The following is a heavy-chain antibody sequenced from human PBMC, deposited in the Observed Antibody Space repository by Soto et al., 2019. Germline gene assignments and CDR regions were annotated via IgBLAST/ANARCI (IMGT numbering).Heavy chain of an antibody. J-gene: IGHJ6*02. CDR1: GGSVSSGSYY. CDR3: ARGIEGWYQGRYYYGMDV. Sequence: QVQLQESGPGLVKPSETLSLTCTVSGGSVSSGSYYWSWIRQPPGKGLEWIGYIYYSGSTNYNPPRKSRVTISVDTSKNQFSRKLSSVTAADTAVYYCARGIEGWYQGRYYYGMDVWGQGTTVTVSS. V-gene: IGHV4-61*01. D-gene: IGHD6-19*01. CDR2: IYYSGST.